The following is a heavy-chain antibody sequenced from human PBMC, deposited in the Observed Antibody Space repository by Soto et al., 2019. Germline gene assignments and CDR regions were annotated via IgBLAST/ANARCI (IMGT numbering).Heavy chain of an antibody. CDR1: GGSISSYY. CDR2: IYYSGST. CDR3: ARHSYYDFWSGYYNWFDP. Sequence: SETLSLTCTVSGGSISSYYWSWIRQPPGKGLEWIGYIYYSGSTNYNPSLKSRVTISVDTSKNQFSLKLSPVTAADTAVYYCARHSYYDFWSGYYNWFDPWGQGTLVTVSS. J-gene: IGHJ5*02. D-gene: IGHD3-3*01. V-gene: IGHV4-59*08.